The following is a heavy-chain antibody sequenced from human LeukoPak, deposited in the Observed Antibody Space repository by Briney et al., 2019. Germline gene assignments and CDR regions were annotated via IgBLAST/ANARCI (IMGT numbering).Heavy chain of an antibody. D-gene: IGHD4-17*01. Sequence: GGSLRLSCAASGFTFSSYAMSWVRQAPGKGLEWVSSIHSRSDYIYYADSVKGRFTIFRDNAKNSLYLQMNSLRVEDTAVYYCARDSYGDYNWFDPWGQGTLVTVSS. CDR2: IHSRSDYI. CDR1: GFTFSSYA. CDR3: ARDSYGDYNWFDP. V-gene: IGHV3-21*01. J-gene: IGHJ5*02.